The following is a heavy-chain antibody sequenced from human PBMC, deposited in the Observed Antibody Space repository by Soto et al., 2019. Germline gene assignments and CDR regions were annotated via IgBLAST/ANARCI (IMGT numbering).Heavy chain of an antibody. J-gene: IGHJ6*02. V-gene: IGHV3-30*19. CDR2: ISKDGSNK. CDR3: ARRSVGATADMDV. D-gene: IGHD1-26*01. Sequence: QVQLVESGGSVVQPGRSLRLSCAASGFTFSSHGMYWVRQAPGKGLEWVALISKDGSNKYYADSVRGRFTISRDNSKNTLYVQMNSLRAEDTAVFYCARRSVGATADMDVWGQGTTVTVSS. CDR1: GFTFSSHG.